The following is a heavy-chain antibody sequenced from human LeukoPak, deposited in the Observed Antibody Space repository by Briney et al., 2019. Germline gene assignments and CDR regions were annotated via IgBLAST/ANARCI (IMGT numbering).Heavy chain of an antibody. D-gene: IGHD6-6*01. Sequence: SQTLSLTCAISADSISSNTASWHWIRQSPSRGLEWLGRTYYRSQWSNAYAVSEISRITINPDTSKNQFSLQLNSVTPEDTAVYYCARGFRGAARAFDSWGQGTVATASS. CDR2: TYYRSQWSN. V-gene: IGHV6-1*01. CDR3: ARGFRGAARAFDS. CDR1: ADSISSNTAS. J-gene: IGHJ3*02.